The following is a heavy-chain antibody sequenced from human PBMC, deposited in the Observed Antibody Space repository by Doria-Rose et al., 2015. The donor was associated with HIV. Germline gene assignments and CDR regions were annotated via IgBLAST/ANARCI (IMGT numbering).Heavy chain of an antibody. CDR1: GASVSSRGYY. J-gene: IGHJ4*02. Sequence: QVQLQESGPGLVKPSETLSLTCSVSGASVSSRGYYWNWIRQVPGKGLESLGYTYYTGTSDYSPSLKSRLNMAVDTSKNQFSLKLSFVTVADTAVYCCARMGSYRELDYWGQGALIIVSA. CDR2: TYYTGTS. V-gene: IGHV4-31*03. D-gene: IGHD3-3*01. CDR3: ARMGSYRELDY.